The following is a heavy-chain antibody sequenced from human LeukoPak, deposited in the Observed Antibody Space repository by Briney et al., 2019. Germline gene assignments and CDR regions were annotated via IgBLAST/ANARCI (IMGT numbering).Heavy chain of an antibody. CDR2: IYYSGST. V-gene: IGHV4-39*01. D-gene: IGHD2-2*01. CDR3: ASRPTYCSSTSCYGYYFDY. Sequence: SGPGLVKPSETLSLTCTVSGGSISSSSYYWGWIRQPPGKGLEWIGSIYYSGSTYYNPSLKSRVTISVDTSKNQFPLKLSSVTAADTAVYYCASRPTYCSSTSCYGYYFDYWGQGTLVTVSS. CDR1: GGSISSSSYY. J-gene: IGHJ4*02.